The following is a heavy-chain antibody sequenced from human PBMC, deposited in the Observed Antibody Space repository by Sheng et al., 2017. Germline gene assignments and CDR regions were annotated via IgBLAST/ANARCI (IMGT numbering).Heavy chain of an antibody. CDR2: IYYSGST. CDR1: GGSVSSGGYY. D-gene: IGHD1-26*01. J-gene: IGHJ4*02. V-gene: IGHV4-61*08. CDR3: AREPLYSGNYYSDI. Sequence: QVQLQESGPGLVKPSETLSLTCSVSGGSVSSGGYYWNWIRQPPGKGLEWIGYIYYSGSTGYNPSLKSRVTLSLDTSKNQFSLKLTSLSAADTAVYYCAREPLYSGNYYSDIWGQGTRVTVSS.